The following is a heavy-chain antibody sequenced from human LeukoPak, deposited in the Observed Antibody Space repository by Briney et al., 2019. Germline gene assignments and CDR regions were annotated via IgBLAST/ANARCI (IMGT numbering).Heavy chain of an antibody. CDR3: AKVYSSSPQDAFDV. J-gene: IGHJ3*01. V-gene: IGHV4-34*01. CDR1: GGPFTGYY. Sequence: SETLSLTCAVYGGPFTGYYWGWIRQSPDKGLEWIGEINHRGSTNYNSSLKSRLTISADTSKNQFSLHLSSVTAADTAVYYCAKVYSSSPQDAFDVWGQGTMVTVSS. CDR2: INHRGST. D-gene: IGHD3-22*01.